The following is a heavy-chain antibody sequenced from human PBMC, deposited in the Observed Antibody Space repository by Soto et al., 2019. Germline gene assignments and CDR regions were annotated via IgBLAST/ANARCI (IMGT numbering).Heavy chain of an antibody. V-gene: IGHV4-39*01. J-gene: IGHJ5*02. D-gene: IGHD3-9*01. CDR3: ARHRYYDILTGSGYNWFDP. CDR1: GGSISSSSYY. CDR2: IYYSGST. Sequence: SETLSLTSTVSGGSISSSSYYWGWIRQPPGKGLEWIGSIYYSGSTYYNPSLKSRVTISVDTSKNQFSLKLSSVTAADTAVYYCARHRYYDILTGSGYNWFDPWGQGTLVTVSS.